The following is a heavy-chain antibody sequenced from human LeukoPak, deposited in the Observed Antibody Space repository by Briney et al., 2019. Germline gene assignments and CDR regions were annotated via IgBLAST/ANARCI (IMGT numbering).Heavy chain of an antibody. D-gene: IGHD1-7*01. CDR1: GYSFTTSW. Sequence: GESLKISCKGSGYSFTTSWIGWVRQMPGKGLEWMGIIYLGDSDTTYSPSFQGLVTISADKSISTAFLQWSSLKASDTAIYYCARGYNWNSVSWFDPWGQGTLVTVSS. CDR2: IYLGDSDT. V-gene: IGHV5-51*01. J-gene: IGHJ5*02. CDR3: ARGYNWNSVSWFDP.